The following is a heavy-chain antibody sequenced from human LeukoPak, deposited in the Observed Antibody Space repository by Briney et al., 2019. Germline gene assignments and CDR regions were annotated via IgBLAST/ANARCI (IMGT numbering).Heavy chain of an antibody. CDR1: GFTFNSYG. CDR3: AREQVRGGRYDGIDI. CDR2: IWYDGSNK. V-gene: IGHV3-33*01. J-gene: IGHJ3*02. Sequence: GGSLRLSCAASGFTFNSYGIHWVRQAPGKGLEWVAVTVIWYDGSNKYYADSVKGRFTISGDNSKNTVYLQMNSLRAEDTAVYYCAREQVRGGRYDGIDIWGQGTMVTVSS. D-gene: IGHD1-26*01.